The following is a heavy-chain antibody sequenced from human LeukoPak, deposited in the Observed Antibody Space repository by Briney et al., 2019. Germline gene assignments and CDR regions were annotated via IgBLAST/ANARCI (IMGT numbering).Heavy chain of an antibody. CDR3: TRLAGGDAFDI. V-gene: IGHV3-73*01. Sequence: SGGSLRPSCAASGFTFSGSAMHWVRQASGKGLEWVGRIRSKANGYTTAYGASVKGRFTISRDVSQRATYVQMNSLKIEDTAVYYCTRLAGGDAFDIWGPGTMVTVSS. CDR1: GFTFSGSA. J-gene: IGHJ3*02. CDR2: IRSKANGYTT. D-gene: IGHD2-15*01.